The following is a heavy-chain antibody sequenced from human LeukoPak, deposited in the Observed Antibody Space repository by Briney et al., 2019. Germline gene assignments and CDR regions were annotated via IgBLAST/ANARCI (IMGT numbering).Heavy chain of an antibody. D-gene: IGHD2-15*01. Sequence: SETLSLTCTVSGASVTSTGYCWAWLRQPPGKGLEWIGSMYYNGATYYNPPLTSRVTMSDTSKNQFSLKLNSVTAADTAVYYCAREDSAFNSYMDFWGKGTTVTVSS. V-gene: IGHV4-39*07. CDR3: AREDSAFNSYMDF. J-gene: IGHJ6*03. CDR2: MYYNGAT. CDR1: GASVTSTGYC.